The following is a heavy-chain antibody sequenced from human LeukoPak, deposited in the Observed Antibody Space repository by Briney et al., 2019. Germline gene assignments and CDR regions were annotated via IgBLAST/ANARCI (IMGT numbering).Heavy chain of an antibody. CDR2: MNSNSGNT. CDR1: GYTFTSYG. V-gene: IGHV1-8*01. J-gene: IGHJ5*02. D-gene: IGHD3-10*01. CDR3: ARAASLGYYYGSGSYPSDP. Sequence: ASVKVSCKASGYTFTSYGINWVRQATGQGLEWMGWMNSNSGNTGYAQKFQGRVTMTRNTSISTAYMELSSLRSEDTAVYYCARAASLGYYYGSGSYPSDPWGQGTLVTVSS.